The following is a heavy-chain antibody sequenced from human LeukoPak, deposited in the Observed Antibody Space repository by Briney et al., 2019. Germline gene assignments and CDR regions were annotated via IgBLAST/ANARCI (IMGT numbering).Heavy chain of an antibody. J-gene: IGHJ6*02. Sequence: SVKVSCKASGGTFSSYAISWVRQAPGQGLEWMGRIIPILGIANYAQKFQGRVTITADKSTSTAYMELSSLRSEDTAVYYCARGIVVVTAIPYYYYYGMDVWGQRTTVTISS. CDR3: ARGIVVVTAIPYYYYYGMDV. D-gene: IGHD2-21*02. CDR2: IIPILGIA. CDR1: GGTFSSYA. V-gene: IGHV1-69*04.